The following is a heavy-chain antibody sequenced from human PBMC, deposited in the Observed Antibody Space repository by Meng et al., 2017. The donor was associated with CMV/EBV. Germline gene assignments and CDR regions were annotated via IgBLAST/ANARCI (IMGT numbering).Heavy chain of an antibody. CDR3: ANIFLIVVVPAARGDY. CDR1: GFTFGDYA. V-gene: IGHV3-23*01. CDR2: ISGSGGST. D-gene: IGHD2-2*01. J-gene: IGHJ4*02. Sequence: GESLKISCTASGFTFGDYAMSWVRQAPGKGLEWVSAISGSGGSTYYADSVKGRFTISRDNSKNTLYLQMNSLRAEDTAVYYCANIFLIVVVPAARGDYWGQGTLVTVSS.